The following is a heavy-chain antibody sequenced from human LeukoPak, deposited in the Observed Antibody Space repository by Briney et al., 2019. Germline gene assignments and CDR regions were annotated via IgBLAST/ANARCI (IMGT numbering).Heavy chain of an antibody. Sequence: GGSLRLSCAASGFTFSSYAMSWVRQAPGKGLEWVSAISGSGGSTYYADSVKGRFTISGDNSKNTLYLQMNSLRAEDTAVYYCAKRNIHTAGESFYYYGMDVWGQGTTVTVSS. CDR1: GFTFSSYA. CDR3: AKRNIHTAGESFYYYGMDV. J-gene: IGHJ6*02. D-gene: IGHD2/OR15-2a*01. V-gene: IGHV3-23*01. CDR2: ISGSGGST.